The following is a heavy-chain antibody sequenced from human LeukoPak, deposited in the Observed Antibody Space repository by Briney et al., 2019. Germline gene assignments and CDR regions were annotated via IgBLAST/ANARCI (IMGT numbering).Heavy chain of an antibody. CDR3: ARDVGAGATSPKPFDY. Sequence: GGSLRLSCAASGFTFSSYWMSWVRQAPGKGLEWVANIKQDGSEKYYVDSVKGRFTISRDNAKNSLYLQMNSLRAEDTAVYYSARDVGAGATSPKPFDYWGQGTLVTVSS. D-gene: IGHD1-26*01. CDR1: GFTFSSYW. V-gene: IGHV3-7*01. J-gene: IGHJ4*02. CDR2: IKQDGSEK.